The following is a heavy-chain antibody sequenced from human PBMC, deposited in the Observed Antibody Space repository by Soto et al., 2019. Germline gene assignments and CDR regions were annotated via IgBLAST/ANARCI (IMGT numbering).Heavy chain of an antibody. CDR1: GFTFSDYY. V-gene: IGHV3-11*06. J-gene: IGHJ4*02. CDR3: ARDQRDSGYGGRYFGY. Sequence: QVQLVESGGGLVKPGGSLRLSCAASGFTFSDYYMSWIRQAPGKGLEWVSYISSSSSYTNYADSVKGRFTISRDNAKNSLYLQMNSLRAEDTAVYYCARDQRDSGYGGRYFGYWGQGTLVTVSS. CDR2: ISSSSSYT. D-gene: IGHD5-12*01.